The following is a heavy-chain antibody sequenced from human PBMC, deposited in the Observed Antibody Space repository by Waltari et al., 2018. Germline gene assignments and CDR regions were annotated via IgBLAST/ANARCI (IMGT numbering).Heavy chain of an antibody. CDR1: GYSISSGYF. CDR2: VYQTGIT. D-gene: IGHD3-3*01. V-gene: IGHV4-38-2*01. Sequence: QVQLQESGPGLVKPSETLSLTCAVSGYSISSGYFWGWIRQPPGRGLEWIGTVYQTGITYYGPSLKSRVTISVDTSKNPFYLNLSSVTAADTAFYYCARTVVAWRTTIFSMYYVDYWGQGTLVTVSS. J-gene: IGHJ4*02. CDR3: ARTVVAWRTTIFSMYYVDY.